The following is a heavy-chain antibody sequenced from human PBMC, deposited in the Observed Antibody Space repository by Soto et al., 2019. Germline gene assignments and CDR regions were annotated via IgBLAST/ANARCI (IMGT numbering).Heavy chain of an antibody. Sequence: GGSLRLSWTASGLTFSNYGMSWVRQAPGKGLEWVSYISGTSVEEHHADSVKGRFTISRDNSKNTLHLQMNSLRPDDTAIYYCVKALAAVGENWFDSWGQGSLVTVSS. D-gene: IGHD2-21*01. V-gene: IGHV3-23*01. CDR2: ISGTSVEE. CDR3: VKALAAVGENWFDS. J-gene: IGHJ5*01. CDR1: GLTFSNYG.